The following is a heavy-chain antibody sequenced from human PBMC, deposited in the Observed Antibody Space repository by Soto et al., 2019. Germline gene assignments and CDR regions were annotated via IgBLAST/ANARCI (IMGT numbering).Heavy chain of an antibody. D-gene: IGHD2-2*01. J-gene: IGHJ5*01. CDR2: ISSSTSYV. CDR3: ARDPSEGRVGNWFES. CDR1: GLTSSRYG. Sequence: GGSRGLSCAPSGLTSSRYGMNWVRQAPGKGLEWVASISSSTSYVYYADSVKGRFSTSRDNAKNILYLEMYGLRTEDTAVYYCARDPSEGRVGNWFESWGQGTLVTVYS. V-gene: IGHV3-21*06.